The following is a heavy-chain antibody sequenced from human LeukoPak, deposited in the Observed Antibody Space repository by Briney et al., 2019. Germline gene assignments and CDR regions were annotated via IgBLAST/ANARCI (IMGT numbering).Heavy chain of an antibody. Sequence: GASVKVSCKASGYTFTSYGISWVRQAPGQGLEWMGWISAYNGNTNYAQKFQGRVTITADKSTSTAYMELSSLRSEDTAVYYCASGPVGDYDFWSGYYTRGAGYYFDYWGQGTLVTVSS. V-gene: IGHV1-18*01. CDR2: ISAYNGNT. J-gene: IGHJ4*02. CDR3: ASGPVGDYDFWSGYYTRGAGYYFDY. CDR1: GYTFTSYG. D-gene: IGHD3-3*01.